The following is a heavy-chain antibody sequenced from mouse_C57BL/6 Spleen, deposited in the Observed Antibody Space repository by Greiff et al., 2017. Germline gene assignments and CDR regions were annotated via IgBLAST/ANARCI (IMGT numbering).Heavy chain of an antibody. D-gene: IGHD2-4*01. V-gene: IGHV1-52*01. J-gene: IGHJ3*01. CDR2: IDPSDSET. CDR1: GYTFTSYW. Sequence: QVQLQQPGAELVRPGSSVKLSCKASGYTFTSYWMHWVKQRPIQGLEWIGNIDPSDSETHYNQKFKDKATLTVDKSSSTAYMQLSSLTSEYSAVYYCARRDYDGAWFAYWGQGTLVTVSA. CDR3: ARRDYDGAWFAY.